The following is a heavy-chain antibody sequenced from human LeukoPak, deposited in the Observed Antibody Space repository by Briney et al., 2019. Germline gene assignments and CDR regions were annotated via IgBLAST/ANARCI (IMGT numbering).Heavy chain of an antibody. Sequence: GGSLRLSCAASGFTFSSYSMNWVRQAPGKGLEWVSCISSSSSYIYYADSVEGRFTISRDNAKNSLYLQMNSLRAEDTAVYYCARAGDDYVWGSYRPFDYWGQGTLVTVSS. D-gene: IGHD3-16*02. CDR3: ARAGDDYVWGSYRPFDY. J-gene: IGHJ4*02. CDR1: GFTFSSYS. CDR2: ISSSSSYI. V-gene: IGHV3-21*01.